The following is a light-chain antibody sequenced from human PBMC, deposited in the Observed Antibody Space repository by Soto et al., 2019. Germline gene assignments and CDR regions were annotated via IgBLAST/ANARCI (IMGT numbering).Light chain of an antibody. CDR1: SSDVGGYNY. J-gene: IGLJ1*01. CDR3: SSYAGSNNFV. Sequence: QSVLTQPPSASGSPGQSVTISCTGTSSDVGGYNYVSWYQQHPGKAPKLMIYEVSERPSGVPDRFSGSKSSNTASPTVSGLQAEDEADYYCSSYAGSNNFVFGTGTKVNVL. CDR2: EVS. V-gene: IGLV2-8*01.